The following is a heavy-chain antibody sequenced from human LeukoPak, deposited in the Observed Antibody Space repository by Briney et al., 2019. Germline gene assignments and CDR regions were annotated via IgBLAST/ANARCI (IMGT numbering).Heavy chain of an antibody. CDR3: ARVSIGWYSFDY. V-gene: IGHV3-7*01. Sequence: GGSLRLSCAASGFTLSIYWMSWVRQAPGKGLEWVANIKQDGSESHYVDSVKGRFTISRDNAKNSVSLQMNSLRAEDTAVYYCARVSIGWYSFDYWGQGTLVTVSS. CDR1: GFTLSIYW. J-gene: IGHJ4*02. CDR2: IKQDGSES. D-gene: IGHD6-19*01.